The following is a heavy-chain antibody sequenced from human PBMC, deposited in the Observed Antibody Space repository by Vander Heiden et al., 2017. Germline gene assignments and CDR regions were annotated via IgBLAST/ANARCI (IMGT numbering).Heavy chain of an antibody. D-gene: IGHD5-12*01. Sequence: EVQLVESGGGLVQPGRSLRLSCAASGFTFDDYAMHWVRQAPGRGLEWVSGINWNSATKGYADSVKGRFTISRDNAKKSLYLEMNSLRGEDTALYYCAKEGRIVTTIEYYFDYWGQGTLVTVSS. CDR3: AKEGRIVTTIEYYFDY. V-gene: IGHV3-9*01. CDR2: INWNSATK. J-gene: IGHJ4*02. CDR1: GFTFDDYA.